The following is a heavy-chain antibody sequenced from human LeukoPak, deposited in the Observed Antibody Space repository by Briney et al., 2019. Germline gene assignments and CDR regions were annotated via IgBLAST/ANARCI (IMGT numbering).Heavy chain of an antibody. D-gene: IGHD3-10*01. CDR3: TTSPKSVWFNFDY. V-gene: IGHV3-23*01. CDR2: ISGSGGST. J-gene: IGHJ4*02. Sequence: PGGSLRLFCAASGFTFSSYAMSWVRQAPGKGLEWVSAISGSGGSTYYADSVKGRFTISRDNSKNTLYLQMNSLKTEDTAVYYCTTSPKSVWFNFDYWGQGTLVTVSS. CDR1: GFTFSSYA.